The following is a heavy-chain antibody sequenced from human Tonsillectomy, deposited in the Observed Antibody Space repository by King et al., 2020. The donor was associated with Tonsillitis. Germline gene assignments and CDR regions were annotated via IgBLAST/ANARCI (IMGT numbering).Heavy chain of an antibody. Sequence: VQLVESGTEVKVPGASVTVSCKASGYTFTHYHIHWIRQAPGQGLEWLGWIDCNSGSTNYVQNFQGRVTLTRDTSTNTAYMDLRSLRSDDTAIYYCSRETWVYGSWGQGTLVTVSS. V-gene: IGHV1-2*02. CDR1: GYTFTHYH. D-gene: IGHD5-24*01. CDR2: IDCNSGST. J-gene: IGHJ5*02. CDR3: SRETWVYGS.